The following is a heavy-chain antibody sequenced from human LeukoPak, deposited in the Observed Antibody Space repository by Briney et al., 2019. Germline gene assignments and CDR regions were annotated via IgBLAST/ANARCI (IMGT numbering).Heavy chain of an antibody. V-gene: IGHV1-69*06. CDR3: ARVIVATSESYFDY. CDR1: GDTFSSYA. Sequence: GSSVKVSCKASGDTFSSYAISWVRQAPGQGLEWMGGIIPIFGTANYAQKFQGRVTITADKSTSTAYMELSSLRSEDTAVYYCARVIVATSESYFDYWGQGTLVTVSS. D-gene: IGHD5-12*01. J-gene: IGHJ4*02. CDR2: IIPIFGTA.